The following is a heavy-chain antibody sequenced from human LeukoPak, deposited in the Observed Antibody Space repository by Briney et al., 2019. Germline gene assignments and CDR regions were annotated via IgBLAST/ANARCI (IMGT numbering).Heavy chain of an antibody. V-gene: IGHV1-2*02. CDR3: ARGRSGELTWAFTLDS. Sequence: ASVKDSCKASVYTFIGYYMHWVRQAPGQGLEWMGWINPNSGGTKYAQKFQGRVTMTRDMSISTAYMELSRLRSDDTAVYYCARGRSGELTWAFTLDSWGQGTLVTVSS. CDR1: VYTFIGYY. D-gene: IGHD3-10*01. J-gene: IGHJ4*02. CDR2: INPNSGGT.